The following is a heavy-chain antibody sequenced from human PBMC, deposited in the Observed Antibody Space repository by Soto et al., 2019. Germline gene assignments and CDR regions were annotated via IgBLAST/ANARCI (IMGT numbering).Heavy chain of an antibody. J-gene: IGHJ6*02. CDR3: AADLAVAGSYYYYFGMDV. CDR1: GFTFTSSA. Sequence: SVKVSCKASGFTFTSSAVQWVRQARGQRLEWIGWIVVGSGNTNYAQKFQERVTITRDMSTSTAYMELSSLRSEDTAVYYCAADLAVAGSYYYYFGMDVWGQGTTVTVSS. V-gene: IGHV1-58*01. D-gene: IGHD6-19*01. CDR2: IVVGSGNT.